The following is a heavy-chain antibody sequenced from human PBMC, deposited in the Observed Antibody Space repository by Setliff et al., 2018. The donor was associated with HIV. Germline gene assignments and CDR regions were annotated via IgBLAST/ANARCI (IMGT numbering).Heavy chain of an antibody. CDR3: AREDVTTSGLDI. V-gene: IGHV3-74*01. D-gene: IGHD4-17*01. CDR2: IKSDGSST. J-gene: IGHJ3*02. Sequence: LSCAASGFTFSSHWMHWVRQAPGKGLVWVSRIKSDGSSTAYADSVKGRFTISRDNAKSTLYLQMNSLRVEDTAVYYCAREDVTTSGLDIWGQGTMVTVSS. CDR1: GFTFSSHW.